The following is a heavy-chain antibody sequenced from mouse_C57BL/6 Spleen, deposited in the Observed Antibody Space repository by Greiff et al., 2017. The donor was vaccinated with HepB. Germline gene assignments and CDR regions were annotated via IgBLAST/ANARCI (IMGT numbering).Heavy chain of an antibody. CDR2: ISSGGDYI. CDR3: TRASDGYYAY. CDR1: GFTFSSYA. Sequence: EVKVVESGEGLVKPGGSLKLSCAASGFTFSSYAMSWVRQTPEKRLEWVAYISSGGDYIYYADTVKGRFTISRDNARNTLYLQMSSLKSEDTAMYYCTRASDGYYAYWGQGTLVTVSA. D-gene: IGHD2-3*01. J-gene: IGHJ3*01. V-gene: IGHV5-9-1*02.